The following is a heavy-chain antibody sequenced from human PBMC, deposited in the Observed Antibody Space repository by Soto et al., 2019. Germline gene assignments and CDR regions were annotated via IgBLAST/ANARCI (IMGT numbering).Heavy chain of an antibody. V-gene: IGHV4-39*01. CDR3: ARPLFGRGNWFDP. J-gene: IGHJ5*02. Sequence: SETLSLTCTVSGGSVSSSSYPWGWIRQPPGKGLEWIGTIYSSENTYYNPSLMSRVTISVDTSKNQFSLKVSSVTAADTAVYYCARPLFGRGNWFDPWGQGTLVTVSS. D-gene: IGHD3-10*01. CDR1: GGSVSSSSYP. CDR2: IYSSENT.